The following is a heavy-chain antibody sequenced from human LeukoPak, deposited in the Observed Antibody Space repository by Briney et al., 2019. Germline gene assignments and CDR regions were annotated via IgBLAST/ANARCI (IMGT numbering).Heavy chain of an antibody. J-gene: IGHJ4*02. D-gene: IGHD3-9*01. CDR1: GFSFSTYS. CDR3: ARGGYYGILTGPDY. Sequence: PGGSLRLSCAVSGFSFSTYSMHWVRQAPGKGLEWVALISYDGSNDYYADSVKGRFTISRDNSKNTLYLQMNSLRAEDTAVYYCARGGYYGILTGPDYWGQGTLVTVSS. CDR2: ISYDGSND. V-gene: IGHV3-30-3*01.